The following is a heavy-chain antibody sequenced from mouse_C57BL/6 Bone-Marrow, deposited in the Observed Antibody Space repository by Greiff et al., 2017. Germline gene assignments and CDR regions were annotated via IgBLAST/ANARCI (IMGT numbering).Heavy chain of an antibody. CDR1: GYTFTGYW. D-gene: IGHD2-3*01. J-gene: IGHJ3*01. Sequence: VQLVESGAELMKPGASVKLSCKATGYTFTGYWIEWVKQRPGHGLEWIGEILPGSGSTNYNEKFKGKATFTADTSSNTAYMQRSSLTTEDSAIYYCARGGYYDGYYAAWFAYWGQGTLVTVSA. CDR2: ILPGSGST. CDR3: ARGGYYDGYYAAWFAY. V-gene: IGHV1-9*01.